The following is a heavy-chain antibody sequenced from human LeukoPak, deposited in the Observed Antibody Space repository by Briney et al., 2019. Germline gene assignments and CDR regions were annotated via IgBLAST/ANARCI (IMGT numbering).Heavy chain of an antibody. CDR1: GYTFTGYY. Sequence: ASVKVSCKASGYTFTGYYMHWVRQAPGQRLEWMGRINPNSGGTNYAQKFQGRVTMTRDTSISTAYMELSRLRSDDTAVYYCARDALYYYDGTVDYWGQGTLVTVSS. D-gene: IGHD3-22*01. CDR2: INPNSGGT. V-gene: IGHV1-2*06. CDR3: ARDALYYYDGTVDY. J-gene: IGHJ4*02.